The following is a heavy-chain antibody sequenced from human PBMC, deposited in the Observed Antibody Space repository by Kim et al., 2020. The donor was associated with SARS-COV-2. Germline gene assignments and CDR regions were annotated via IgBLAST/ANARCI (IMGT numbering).Heavy chain of an antibody. D-gene: IGHD3-10*01. CDR1: GFTFSSYA. Sequence: GGSLRLSCAASGFTFSSYAMHWVRQAPGKGLEWVAVIWYDGSNKYYADSVKGRFTISRDNSKNTLYLQMNSLRAEDTAVYYCAKSGVVRGVNYYYGMDVWGQGTTVTVSS. CDR2: IWYDGSNK. CDR3: AKSGVVRGVNYYYGMDV. J-gene: IGHJ6*02. V-gene: IGHV3-33*06.